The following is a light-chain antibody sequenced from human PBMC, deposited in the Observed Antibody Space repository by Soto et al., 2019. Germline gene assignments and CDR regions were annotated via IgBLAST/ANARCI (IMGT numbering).Light chain of an antibody. CDR2: DAS. V-gene: IGKV1-5*01. Sequence: DIQMTQSPSTLSASVGDRVTITCRASQSISSWLAWYQQKPGKAPKLLIYDASYLERGVPSRFSGSGSGTEFTLTISSLQPDDLATYYCQQDNSFWTFGQGTKVEI. J-gene: IGKJ1*01. CDR1: QSISSW. CDR3: QQDNSFWT.